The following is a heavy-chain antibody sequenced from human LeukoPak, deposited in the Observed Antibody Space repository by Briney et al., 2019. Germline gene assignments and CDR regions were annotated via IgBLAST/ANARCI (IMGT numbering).Heavy chain of an antibody. Sequence: GGSLRLSCEASGFTFGSYAMTWVRQAPGKGLDWVSVIGASGADTYYAASVKGRFTVSRDNAKNTLYLHISSLRAEDTAVYFCARRPRDSSGYYLGAFHDWGQGTTVTVSS. D-gene: IGHD3-22*01. CDR1: GFTFGSYA. J-gene: IGHJ3*01. CDR2: IGASGADT. V-gene: IGHV3-23*01. CDR3: ARRPRDSSGYYLGAFHD.